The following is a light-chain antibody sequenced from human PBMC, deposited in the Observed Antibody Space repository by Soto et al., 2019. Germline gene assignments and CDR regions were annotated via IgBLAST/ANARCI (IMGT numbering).Light chain of an antibody. V-gene: IGKV3-20*01. J-gene: IGKJ2*01. Sequence: EVVLTQSPGTLSLSPGERATLSCRASENVSNNNLAWYQQKPGQDPKLLIFGSSDRAAGIPDRFSGSGSGTDFTLTISRLEPEDFAVYYCQQYGSSPPYTFGQGTKLEIK. CDR2: GSS. CDR3: QQYGSSPPYT. CDR1: ENVSNNN.